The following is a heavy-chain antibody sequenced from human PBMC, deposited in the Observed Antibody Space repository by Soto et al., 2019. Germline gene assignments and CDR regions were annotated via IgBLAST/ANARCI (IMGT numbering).Heavy chain of an antibody. D-gene: IGHD4-17*01. V-gene: IGHV1-18*01. Sequence: QVQLMQSGPEVKKPGASVKVSCKASGDTFTSYSVTWVRQAPGQGLEWMGWIRVSNGDTNYAQKLQGRIAMTRDTSTGTAYLEVRSLRSDDTAVYYCASTDDYWYMDVWGKGTTVTVPS. CDR2: IRVSNGDT. CDR1: GDTFTSYS. CDR3: ASTDDYWYMDV. J-gene: IGHJ6*03.